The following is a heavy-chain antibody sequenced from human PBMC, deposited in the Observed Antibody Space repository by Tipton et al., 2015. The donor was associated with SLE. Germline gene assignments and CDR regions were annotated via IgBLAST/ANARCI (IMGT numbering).Heavy chain of an antibody. J-gene: IGHJ4*02. CDR1: GGSISSSSYY. CDR2: IYYSGST. CDR3: ATHTPGSFDY. V-gene: IGHV4-39*07. D-gene: IGHD2-2*02. Sequence: TLSLTCTVSGGSISSSSYYWGWIRQPPGKGLEWIGSIYYSGSTYYNPSLKSRVTISVDTSKNQFSLKLSSVTAADTAVYYCATHTPGSFDYWGQGTLVTVSS.